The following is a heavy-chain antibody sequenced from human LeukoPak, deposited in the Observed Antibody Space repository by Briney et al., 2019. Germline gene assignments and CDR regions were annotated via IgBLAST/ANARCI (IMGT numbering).Heavy chain of an antibody. V-gene: IGHV4-61*08. CDR3: AVTDFWSGYYQPDAFDI. CDR2: IYYSGST. CDR1: GGSLSSGGYY. D-gene: IGHD3-3*01. Sequence: SETLSLTCTVSGGSLSSGGYYWRWIRQPPGKGLEWIGYIYYSGSTNYNPSLKSRVTISVDTSKNQFSLKLSSVTAADTAVYYCAVTDFWSGYYQPDAFDIWGQGTMVTVSS. J-gene: IGHJ3*02.